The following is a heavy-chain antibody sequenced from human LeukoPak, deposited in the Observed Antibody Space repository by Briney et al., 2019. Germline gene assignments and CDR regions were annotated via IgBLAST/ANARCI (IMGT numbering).Heavy chain of an antibody. CDR2: INAGNGNT. CDR3: AASYYDSSGYNKGLVYFQR. D-gene: IGHD3-22*01. J-gene: IGHJ1*01. CDR1: GYTFTSYA. V-gene: IGHV1-3*01. Sequence: EASVKVSCKASGYTFTSYAMHWVRQAPGQRLEWMGWINAGNGNTKYSQKFQGRVTITRDTSASTAYMELSSLRSEDTAVYYCAASYYDSSGYNKGLVYFQRWGQGTLVTVSS.